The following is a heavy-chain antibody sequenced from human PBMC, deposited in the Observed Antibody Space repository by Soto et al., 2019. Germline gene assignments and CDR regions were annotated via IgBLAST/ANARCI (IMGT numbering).Heavy chain of an antibody. CDR1: GFTFSNYG. D-gene: IGHD1-26*01. V-gene: IGHV3-33*01. J-gene: IGHJ5*02. CDR3: ARAGIVATTQLGWFDP. Sequence: QVQLVESGGGVVQPGRSLRLSCTASGFTFSNYGIHWVRQAPGKGLEWVAVIWPDGNNKYYPDSVKGQFTISRDNSKNTLYLQMNSLRAEDTAVYYCARAGIVATTQLGWFDPWGQGTLVTVSS. CDR2: IWPDGNNK.